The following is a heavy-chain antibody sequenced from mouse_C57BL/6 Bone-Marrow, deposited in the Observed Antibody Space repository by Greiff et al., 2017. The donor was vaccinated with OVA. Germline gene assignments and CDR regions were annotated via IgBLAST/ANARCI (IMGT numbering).Heavy chain of an antibody. CDR1: GYTFTSYW. Sequence: VQLQQSGAELVKPGASVKLSCKASGYTFTSYWMHWVKQRPGQGLEWIGYINPCSGFTKYNQKFKNKATLTVDKSSSTAYMQLSSLTYEDSAVYYCARRSNYCAVDYGGQGTSVTVSS. CDR3: ARRSNYCAVDY. D-gene: IGHD2-5*01. J-gene: IGHJ4*01. CDR2: INPCSGFT. V-gene: IGHV1-7*01.